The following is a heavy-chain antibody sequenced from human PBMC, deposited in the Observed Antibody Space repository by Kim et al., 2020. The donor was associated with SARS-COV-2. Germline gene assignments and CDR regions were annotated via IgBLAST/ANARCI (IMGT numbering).Heavy chain of an antibody. J-gene: IGHJ4*02. D-gene: IGHD1-7*01. CDR3: ARGTTAKNDY. Sequence: GTNYAQNVQGRVTMTRDTSISTAYMELSRLRSDDTAVYYCARGTTAKNDYWGQGTLVTVSS. V-gene: IGHV1-2*02. CDR2: GT.